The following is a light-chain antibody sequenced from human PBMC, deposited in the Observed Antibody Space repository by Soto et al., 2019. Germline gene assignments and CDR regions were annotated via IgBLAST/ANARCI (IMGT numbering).Light chain of an antibody. V-gene: IGKV3-15*01. CDR3: QQYNNWPPYS. J-gene: IGKJ2*01. CDR1: QSVGTN. Sequence: IVMTQSPATLSVSPGESATLSCRASQSVGTNLAWYQQTPGQAPRVLIHSASTRATGIPARFSGSGSDTEFTLTIRGLQSEDFAIYYCQQYNNWPPYSFGQGTKLENK. CDR2: SAS.